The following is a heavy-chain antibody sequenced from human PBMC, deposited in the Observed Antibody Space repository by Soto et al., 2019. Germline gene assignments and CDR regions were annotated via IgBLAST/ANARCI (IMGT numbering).Heavy chain of an antibody. CDR3: ARDRGSGYSGYDYYYYMDV. J-gene: IGHJ6*03. D-gene: IGHD5-12*01. V-gene: IGHV3-33*01. Sequence: GGSLRLSCAASGFTFSSYGMHWVRQAPGKGLEWVAVIWYDGSNKYYADSVKGRFTISRDNSKNTLYLQMNSLRAEDTAVYYCARDRGSGYSGYDYYYYMDVWGKGTTVTVSS. CDR2: IWYDGSNK. CDR1: GFTFSSYG.